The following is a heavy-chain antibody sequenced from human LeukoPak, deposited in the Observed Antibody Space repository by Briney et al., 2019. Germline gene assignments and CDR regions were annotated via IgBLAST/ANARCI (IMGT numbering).Heavy chain of an antibody. CDR1: GYTFTSYG. Sequence: ASVKVSCKASGYTFTSYGISWVRQPPGQGLEWMGWINTNTGNPTYAQGFFTGRYVFSLDTSVNTAYLQITGLKADDTAVYYCGRDPKLGIRGYTYGYIDFWGQGTLVTVAS. D-gene: IGHD5-18*01. CDR3: GRDPKLGIRGYTYGYIDF. CDR2: INTNTGNP. J-gene: IGHJ4*02. V-gene: IGHV7-4-1*02.